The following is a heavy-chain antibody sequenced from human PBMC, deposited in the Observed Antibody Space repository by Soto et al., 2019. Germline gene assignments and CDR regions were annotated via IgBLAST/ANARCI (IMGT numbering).Heavy chain of an antibody. CDR1: GGSISSGGYY. V-gene: IGHV4-31*03. CDR2: IYYSAST. CDR3: ARTSSSFRGYFDL. J-gene: IGHJ2*01. D-gene: IGHD6-13*01. Sequence: QVQLQESGPGLVKPSQTLSLTCTVSGGSISSGGYYWSWIRQHPGKGLEWIGYIYYSASTYYNPYIKSRDTISVDTSKNQFSLKLSSVTAADTAVYYCARTSSSFRGYFDLWGRGTLVTVSS.